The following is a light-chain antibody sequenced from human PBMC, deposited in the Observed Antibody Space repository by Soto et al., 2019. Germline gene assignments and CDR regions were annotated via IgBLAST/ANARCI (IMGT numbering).Light chain of an antibody. V-gene: IGKV3-11*01. J-gene: IGKJ1*01. CDR2: DAS. CDR1: QIVSSY. CDR3: QQYYSTPWT. Sequence: EIVLTQSPATLSLSPGERATLTCRASQIVSSYLAWYQQKPGQAPRALIYDASNRATGIPARFSGSGSATDFTLTISSLQAEDVAVYYCQQYYSTPWTFGQGTKVDIK.